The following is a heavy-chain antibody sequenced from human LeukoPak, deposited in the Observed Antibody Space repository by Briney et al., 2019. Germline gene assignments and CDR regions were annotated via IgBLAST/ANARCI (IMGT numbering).Heavy chain of an antibody. Sequence: GGSLRLSCAASGFTFSSYGMHWVRQAPGKGLEWVAVISYDGSNKYYADSVKGRFTISRDNSKNTLYLQMNSLRAEDTAVYYCAKEMATIWVHAFDIWGQGTMVTVSS. CDR3: AKEMATIWVHAFDI. V-gene: IGHV3-30*18. J-gene: IGHJ3*02. D-gene: IGHD5-24*01. CDR1: GFTFSSYG. CDR2: ISYDGSNK.